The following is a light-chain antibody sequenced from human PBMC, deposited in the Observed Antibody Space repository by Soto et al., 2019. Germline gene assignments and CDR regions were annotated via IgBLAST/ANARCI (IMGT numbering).Light chain of an antibody. CDR2: DAT. J-gene: IGKJ4*01. Sequence: EIVLTQSPVTLSLSPGERATLSCRASQSVSNYLAWYQQKPGQPPRLLIYDATNRASGIPARFSATVSGTDFVLTISSLDPEDFAVYFCQHRSTLPFTFGGGTRVEI. CDR3: QHRSTLPFT. V-gene: IGKV3-11*01. CDR1: QSVSNY.